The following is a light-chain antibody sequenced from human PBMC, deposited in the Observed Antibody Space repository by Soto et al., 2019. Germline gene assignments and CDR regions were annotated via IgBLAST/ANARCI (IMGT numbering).Light chain of an antibody. CDR3: QQYGSTPLT. CDR1: QSVRSNS. J-gene: IGKJ4*01. Sequence: EIVLTQSPDTLSLSPGERATLSCRASQSVRSNSLAWYQQKTGQTPRFLIYDASSRATGIPDRFSGSGSGTDFTLTISRLEPEDFAVYYCQQYGSTPLTFGGGTKVDIK. CDR2: DAS. V-gene: IGKV3-20*01.